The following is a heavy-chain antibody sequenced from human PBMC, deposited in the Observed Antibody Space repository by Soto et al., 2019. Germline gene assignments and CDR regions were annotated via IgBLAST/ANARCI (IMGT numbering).Heavy chain of an antibody. Sequence: SETLSLTCTVSGGSISSHYWSWIRQPPGKGLEWIGYIYYSGFTDYNPSLKSRVTISEDTSKNQFSLRLTSVTAADTAVYYCARDQNSSGYLDYWGQGILVTV. CDR1: GGSISSHY. CDR2: IYYSGFT. D-gene: IGHD3-22*01. CDR3: ARDQNSSGYLDY. J-gene: IGHJ4*02. V-gene: IGHV4-59*11.